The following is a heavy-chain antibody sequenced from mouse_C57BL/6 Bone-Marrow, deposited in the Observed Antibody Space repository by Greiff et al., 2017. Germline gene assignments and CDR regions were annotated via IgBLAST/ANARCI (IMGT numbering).Heavy chain of an antibody. J-gene: IGHJ2*01. V-gene: IGHV1-50*01. CDR3: AREVAWTTVVFDY. Sequence: QVQLQQPGAELVKPGASVKLSCKASGYTFTSYWMQWVKQRPGQGLEWIGEIDPSDSYTNYNQKFKGKATLTVDTSSSTAYMQLSSLTSEDSAVYYCAREVAWTTVVFDYWGQGTTLTVSS. CDR2: IDPSDSYT. CDR1: GYTFTSYW. D-gene: IGHD1-1*01.